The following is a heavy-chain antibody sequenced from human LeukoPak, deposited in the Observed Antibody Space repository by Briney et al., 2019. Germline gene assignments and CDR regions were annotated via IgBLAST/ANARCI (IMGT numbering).Heavy chain of an antibody. CDR3: ARERGTGGLRYAFDI. CDR2: IYHSGST. D-gene: IGHD4-17*01. CDR1: GGSISGSNW. V-gene: IGHV4-4*02. Sequence: SGTLSLTCAVSGGSISGSNWWSWVRQPPGKGLEWIGEIYHSGSTNYNPSLKSRVTISVDRSKNQFSLKLSSVTAADTAVYYCARERGTGGLRYAFDIWGQGTMVTVSS. J-gene: IGHJ3*02.